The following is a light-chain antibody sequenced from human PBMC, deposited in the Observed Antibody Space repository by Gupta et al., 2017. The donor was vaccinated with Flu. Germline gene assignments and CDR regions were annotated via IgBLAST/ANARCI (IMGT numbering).Light chain of an antibody. Sequence: QAVGTQEPSLSVSPGGTVTLTCASSTGTVTSGHYPYWFQQKTGQAPVTLIYDNTDKKSWTPARFAGSLVGGKAALTLTGAQAEDEAEYFCFLAHGSASRYVFGAGTRLTVL. CDR3: FLAHGSASRYV. CDR1: TGTVTSGHY. V-gene: IGLV7-46*01. CDR2: DNT. J-gene: IGLJ1*01.